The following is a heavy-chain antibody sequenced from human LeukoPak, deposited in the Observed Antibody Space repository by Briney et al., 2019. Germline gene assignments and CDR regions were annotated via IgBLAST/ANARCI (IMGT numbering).Heavy chain of an antibody. CDR1: GGSIISGGYY. CDR3: ARGHYYDSSGYFDY. CDR2: IYYSGST. Sequence: SETLSLTCTVSGGSIISGGYYWSWIRQHPGKGLEWIGYIYYSGSTYYNPSLKSRVTISVDTSKNQFSLKLSSVTAADTAVYYCARGHYYDSSGYFDYWGQGTLVTVSS. D-gene: IGHD3-22*01. J-gene: IGHJ4*02. V-gene: IGHV4-31*03.